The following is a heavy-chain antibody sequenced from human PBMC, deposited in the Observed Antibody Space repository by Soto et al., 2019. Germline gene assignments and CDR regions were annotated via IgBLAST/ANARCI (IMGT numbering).Heavy chain of an antibody. CDR1: GVSITSGSYY. Sequence: PSETLSLTCTVSGVSITSGSYYWAWIRQPPGKGLEWLGYIYHGGATTYNASFKSRVTTSIDTSKNQFFLKVNSVTAADTAVYFCARDSSGRHDYWGQGTLVTVSS. D-gene: IGHD6-19*01. V-gene: IGHV4-61*01. J-gene: IGHJ4*02. CDR2: IYHGGAT. CDR3: ARDSSGRHDY.